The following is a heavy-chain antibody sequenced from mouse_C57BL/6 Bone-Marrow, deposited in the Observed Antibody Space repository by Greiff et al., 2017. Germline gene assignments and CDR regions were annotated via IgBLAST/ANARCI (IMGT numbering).Heavy chain of an antibody. CDR3: TRDGYYVKFAY. D-gene: IGHD2-3*01. CDR1: GYTFTDYE. CDR2: IDPETGGT. V-gene: IGHV1-15*01. J-gene: IGHJ3*01. Sequence: VKLMESGAELVRPGASVTLSCKASGYTFTDYEMHWVKQTPVHGLEWIGAIDPETGGTAYNQKFKGKAILTADKSSSTAYMELRSLTSEDSAVYYCTRDGYYVKFAYWGQGTLVTVSA.